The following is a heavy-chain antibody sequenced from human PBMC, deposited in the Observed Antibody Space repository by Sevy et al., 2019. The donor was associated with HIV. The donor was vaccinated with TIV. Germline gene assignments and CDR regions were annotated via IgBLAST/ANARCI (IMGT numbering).Heavy chain of an antibody. V-gene: IGHV3-48*02. J-gene: IGHJ4*02. Sequence: GGSLRLSCAVSGFTLSSYSMNWVRQAPGKGLEWLSYISSSSSSIYYADSVTGRFTISRDNAKNSLYLQMNSLRDEDTAVYYCARAENYYGGRNFDSWGQGTLVTVSS. D-gene: IGHD1-26*01. CDR3: ARAENYYGGRNFDS. CDR2: ISSSSSSI. CDR1: GFTLSSYS.